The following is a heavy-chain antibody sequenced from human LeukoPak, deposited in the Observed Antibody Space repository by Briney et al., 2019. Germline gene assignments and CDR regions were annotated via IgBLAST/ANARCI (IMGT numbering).Heavy chain of an antibody. J-gene: IGHJ6*02. CDR1: GGSFSGYY. Sequence: SETLSLTCADYGGSFSGYYWSWIRQPPGKGLEWIGEINHSGSTNYNPSLKSRVTISVDTSKNQFSLKLSSVTAADTAVYYCARGTGYCSSTSCFSHYYYYGMDVWGQGTTVTVSS. D-gene: IGHD2-2*01. CDR2: INHSGST. CDR3: ARGTGYCSSTSCFSHYYYYGMDV. V-gene: IGHV4-34*01.